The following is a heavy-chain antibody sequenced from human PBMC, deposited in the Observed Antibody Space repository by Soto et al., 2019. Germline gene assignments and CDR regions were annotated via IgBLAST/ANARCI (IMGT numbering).Heavy chain of an antibody. CDR3: ANPIPKTGTTFGF. Sequence: GGSLRLSCAASGFTFTTYTMSWVRQAPGKGLEWVSVISGSGGRPSYADSVQGRFIISRDNPKSTLYLQMNSLRAEDTAVYYCANPIPKTGTTFGFWGQGTLVTVSS. CDR1: GFTFTTYT. D-gene: IGHD1-1*01. J-gene: IGHJ4*02. CDR2: ISGSGGRP. V-gene: IGHV3-23*01.